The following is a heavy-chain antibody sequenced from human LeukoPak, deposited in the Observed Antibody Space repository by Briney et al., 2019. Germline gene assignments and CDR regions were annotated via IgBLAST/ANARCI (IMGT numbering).Heavy chain of an antibody. V-gene: IGHV1-18*01. J-gene: IGHJ4*02. Sequence: ASVKVPCKASGYTFTSYGISWVRQAPGQGLEWMGWISAYNGNTNYAQKLQGRVTMTTDTSTSTAYMELRSLRSDDTAVYYCARRGRDGYNLAWYFDYWGQGTLVTVSS. CDR1: GYTFTSYG. CDR3: ARRGRDGYNLAWYFDY. D-gene: IGHD5-24*01. CDR2: ISAYNGNT.